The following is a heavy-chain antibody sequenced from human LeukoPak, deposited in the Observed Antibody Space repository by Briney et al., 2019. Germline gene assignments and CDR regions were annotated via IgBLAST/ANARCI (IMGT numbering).Heavy chain of an antibody. D-gene: IGHD2-15*01. CDR1: GGSISSSNYY. Sequence: PSETLSLTCTVSGGSISSSNYYWGWIRQPPGKGLEWIGSIYYSGSTYYNPSLKSRVTISVDTSKNQFSLKLSSVTAADTAVYYCARQSGDGSCSYWGQGTLVTVSS. CDR3: ARQSGDGSCSY. CDR2: IYYSGST. V-gene: IGHV4-39*01. J-gene: IGHJ4*02.